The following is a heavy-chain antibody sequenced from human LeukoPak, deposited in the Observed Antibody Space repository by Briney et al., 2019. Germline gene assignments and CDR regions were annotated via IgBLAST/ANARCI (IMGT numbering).Heavy chain of an antibody. Sequence: GGSLRLSCAASGFTFSSYGMHWVRQAPGKGLEWVAVISYDGSNKYYADSVKGRFTISRDNSKSTLFLQMNSLRAEDTAVYYCATVRGNRDSIWYYEYWGQGTLLTVSS. D-gene: IGHD6-13*01. V-gene: IGHV3-30*03. CDR1: GFTFSSYG. CDR3: ATVRGNRDSIWYYEY. J-gene: IGHJ4*02. CDR2: ISYDGSNK.